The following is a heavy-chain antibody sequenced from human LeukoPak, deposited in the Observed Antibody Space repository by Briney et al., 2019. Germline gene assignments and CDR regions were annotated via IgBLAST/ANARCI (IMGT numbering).Heavy chain of an antibody. D-gene: IGHD3-10*02. Sequence: GGSLRLSCAASGFTFSAYWMHWVRQAPGKGLVWVSRLNTDGSDTRSADSVQGRFTISRDNAKNTLYLQMNSLRAEDTAVYYCVRAWAAGKHYVGHWGQGTLVTVSS. V-gene: IGHV3-74*01. J-gene: IGHJ4*02. CDR1: GFTFSAYW. CDR3: VRAWAAGKHYVGH. CDR2: LNTDGSDT.